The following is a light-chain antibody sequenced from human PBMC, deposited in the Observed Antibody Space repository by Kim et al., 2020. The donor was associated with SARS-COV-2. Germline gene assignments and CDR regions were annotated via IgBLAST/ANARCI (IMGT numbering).Light chain of an antibody. CDR2: AAS. V-gene: IGKV1D-16*01. J-gene: IGKJ1*01. CDR1: QAISSW. CDR3: QQYDSYPRT. Sequence: DIQMTQSPSLVSASVGDTVTITCRASQAISSWLAWYQQKPGKALKSLIYAASSVQSGVPSRFSGSGSGTDFTLTINSLQPEDFATYYCQQYDSYPRTFGQGTKVDIK.